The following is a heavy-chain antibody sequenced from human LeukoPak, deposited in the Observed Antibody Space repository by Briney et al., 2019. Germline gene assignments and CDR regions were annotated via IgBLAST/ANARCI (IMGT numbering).Heavy chain of an antibody. CDR2: IKQDGSEE. CDR1: GFTFSNYW. J-gene: IGHJ4*02. V-gene: IGHV3-7*01. Sequence: GGSLRLSCAASGFTFSNYWMSWVRQAPGKGLEWVANIKQDGSEEYYVDSVKGRFTISRDNAKNSLYLQMNSLRAEDTAVYYCASQRFLEWLLCIDYWGQGTLVTVSS. CDR3: ASQRFLEWLLCIDY. D-gene: IGHD3-3*01.